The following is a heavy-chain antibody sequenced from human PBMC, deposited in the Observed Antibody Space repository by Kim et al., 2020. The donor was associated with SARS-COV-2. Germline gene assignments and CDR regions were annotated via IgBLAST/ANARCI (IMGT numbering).Heavy chain of an antibody. CDR3: ARAWGFSSSWYGFDS. CDR2: INAGNGNT. V-gene: IGHV1-3*01. J-gene: IGHJ4*02. Sequence: ASVKVSCKASGYTFTSYAMHWVRQAPGQRLEWMGWINAGNGNTKYSQNFQGRVTITRDTSASTAYMELSSLRFEDTAVYYCARAWGFSSSWYGFDSWGQGTLVTVSS. D-gene: IGHD6-13*01. CDR1: GYTFTSYA.